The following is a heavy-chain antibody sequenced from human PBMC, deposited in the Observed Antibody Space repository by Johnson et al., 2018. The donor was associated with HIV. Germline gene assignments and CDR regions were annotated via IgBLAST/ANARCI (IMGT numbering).Heavy chain of an antibody. J-gene: IGHJ3*02. D-gene: IGHD4-23*01. CDR3: ARAGYGGNYAFDS. CDR2: IYSGGST. CDR1: GFTVSSNY. V-gene: IGHV3-53*01. Sequence: QLVESGGGLIQPGGSLRLSCAASGFTVSSNYMSWVRQAPGKGLEWVSVIYSGGSTYYADSVKGRFTISRDNAKHSLYLQMNSLRAEDTAVYYCARAGYGGNYAFDSWGQGTMVTVSS.